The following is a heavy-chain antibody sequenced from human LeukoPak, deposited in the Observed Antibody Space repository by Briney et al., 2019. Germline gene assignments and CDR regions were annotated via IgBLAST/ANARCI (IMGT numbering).Heavy chain of an antibody. J-gene: IGHJ3*02. D-gene: IGHD6-13*01. CDR1: GGSISSYY. CDR3: ARDRVEVIAAAGNDAFDI. CDR2: IYYSGST. V-gene: IGHV4-59*01. Sequence: PSETLSLTCTVSGGSISSYYWSWIRQPPGKGLEWIGYIYYSGSTNYNPSLKSRVTISVDTSKNQFSLKLSSVTAADTAVYYCARDRVEVIAAAGNDAFDIWGQGTMVTVSS.